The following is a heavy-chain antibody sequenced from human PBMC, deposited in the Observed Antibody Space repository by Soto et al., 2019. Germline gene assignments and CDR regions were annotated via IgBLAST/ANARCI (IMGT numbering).Heavy chain of an antibody. V-gene: IGHV4-34*01. CDR1: VGSFSGYY. CDR3: ARRTYSSSWYPYFDY. D-gene: IGHD6-13*01. Sequence: SKTLSLTCAVYVGSFSGYYWSWIRQPPGKGLEWIGEINHSGSTNYNPSLKSRVTISVDTSKNQFSLKLSSVTAAETSVYYCARRTYSSSWYPYFDYWGQGTLVTVSS. J-gene: IGHJ4*02. CDR2: INHSGST.